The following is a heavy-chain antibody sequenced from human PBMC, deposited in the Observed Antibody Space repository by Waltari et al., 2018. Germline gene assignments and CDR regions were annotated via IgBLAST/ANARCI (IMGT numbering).Heavy chain of an antibody. Sequence: EVQLVESGGDLVQPGGSLRLSCAASGFAFSSYAMTWVRQARGKGLEWVSAISSSAGSTYDADSVKGRFTISRDNSKNTLYLQMNSLRVEDTAVYYCAKDKPGPPYCSGTSCYDAFDFWGQGTMVTVSS. J-gene: IGHJ3*01. CDR1: GFAFSSYA. CDR3: AKDKPGPPYCSGTSCYDAFDF. CDR2: ISSSAGST. V-gene: IGHV3-23*04. D-gene: IGHD2-2*01.